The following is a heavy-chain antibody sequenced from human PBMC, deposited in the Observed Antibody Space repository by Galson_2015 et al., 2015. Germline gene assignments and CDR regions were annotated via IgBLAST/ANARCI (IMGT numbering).Heavy chain of an antibody. CDR3: AREKLTDYGDYVGEYFQH. CDR2: ISYDGSNK. J-gene: IGHJ1*01. D-gene: IGHD4-17*01. V-gene: IGHV3-30*01. CDR1: GFTFSSYA. Sequence: SLRLSCAASGFTFSSYAMHWVRQAPGKGLEWVAVISYDGSNKYYADSVKGRFTISRDNSKNTLYLQMNSLRAEDTAVYYCAREKLTDYGDYVGEYFQHWGQGTLVTVSS.